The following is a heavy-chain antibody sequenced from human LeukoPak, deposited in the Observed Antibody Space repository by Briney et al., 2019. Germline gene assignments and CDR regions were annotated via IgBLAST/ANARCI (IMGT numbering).Heavy chain of an antibody. CDR2: IYTSGST. CDR1: GGSISSGSYY. Sequence: SQTLSLTCTVSGGSISSGSYYWSWIRQPAGKGLEWIGRIYTSGSTNYNPSLKSRVTISVDTSKNQFSLKLSSVTAADTAVYYCATDYDSSGYYGGAFDIWGQGTMVTVSS. D-gene: IGHD3-22*01. J-gene: IGHJ3*02. CDR3: ATDYDSSGYYGGAFDI. V-gene: IGHV4-61*02.